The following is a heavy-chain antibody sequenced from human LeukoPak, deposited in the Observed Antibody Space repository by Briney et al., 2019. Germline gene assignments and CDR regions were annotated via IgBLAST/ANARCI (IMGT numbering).Heavy chain of an antibody. CDR1: GGSISSYY. D-gene: IGHD6-19*01. CDR2: IYYSGST. Sequence: RPSETLSLTCTVSGGSISSYYWSWIRQPPGKGLEWIGYIYYSGSTNYNPSLKSRVTISVDTSKNQFSLKLSSVTAADTAVYYCARRLGSSGCRAWGQGTLVTVSS. V-gene: IGHV4-59*12. CDR3: ARRLGSSGCRA. J-gene: IGHJ5*02.